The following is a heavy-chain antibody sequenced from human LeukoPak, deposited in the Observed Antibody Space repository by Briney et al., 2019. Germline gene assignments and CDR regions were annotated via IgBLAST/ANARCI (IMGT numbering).Heavy chain of an antibody. CDR2: IGIDSGNT. CDR1: GFTFSDYS. V-gene: IGHV3-48*01. D-gene: IGHD5-24*01. CDR3: ARDYKYALDN. J-gene: IGHJ4*02. Sequence: GGSLRLSCAASGFTFSDYSMNWVRLAPGKGLEWISYIGIDSGNTNYADSVKGRFTISGDKAKNSLYLQMNSLRVEDTAVYYCARDYKYALDNWGQGTLVTVSS.